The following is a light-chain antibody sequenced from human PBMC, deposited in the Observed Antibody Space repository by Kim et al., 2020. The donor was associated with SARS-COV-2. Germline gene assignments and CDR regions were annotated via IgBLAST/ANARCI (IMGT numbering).Light chain of an antibody. CDR3: QHYGSYSWA. CDR1: QTVNCW. J-gene: IGKJ1*01. V-gene: IGKV1-5*03. Sequence: ASVGDGVTITRRASQTVNCWLAWYQQKPGKAPKFLVYKASGLESGIPSRFSGSGSGTEFTLTINSLQPDDFATYYCQHYGSYSWAFGQGTQVDIK. CDR2: KAS.